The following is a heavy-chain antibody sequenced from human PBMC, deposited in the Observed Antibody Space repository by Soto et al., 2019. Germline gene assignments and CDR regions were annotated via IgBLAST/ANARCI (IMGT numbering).Heavy chain of an antibody. CDR3: AREDCSCGSCEDTWFNP. D-gene: IGHD2-15*01. CDR2: IYYSGST. CDR1: GGSISSYY. V-gene: IGHV4-59*01. Sequence: QVQLQESGPGLVKPSETLSLTCTVSGGSISSYYWSWIRQPPGKGLEWIGYIYYSGSTNYNPSLKSRVTRSVDTSKNQFSLKLSSVTAADTAVYYCAREDCSCGSCEDTWFNPWGQGTLVTVSS. J-gene: IGHJ5*02.